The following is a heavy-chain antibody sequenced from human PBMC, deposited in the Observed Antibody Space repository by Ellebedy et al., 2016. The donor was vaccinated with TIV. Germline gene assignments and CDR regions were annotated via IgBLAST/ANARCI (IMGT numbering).Heavy chain of an antibody. V-gene: IGHV1-2*02. J-gene: IGHJ5*02. CDR1: GYTFTGYY. CDR3: ARDLPEAEWFGELGLRFDP. Sequence: ASVKVSCXASGYTFTGYYMHWVRQAPGQGLEWMGWINPNSGGTNYAQKFQGRVTMTRDTSISTAYMELSRLRSDDTAVYYCARDLPEAEWFGELGLRFDPWGQGTLVTVSS. CDR2: INPNSGGT. D-gene: IGHD3-10*01.